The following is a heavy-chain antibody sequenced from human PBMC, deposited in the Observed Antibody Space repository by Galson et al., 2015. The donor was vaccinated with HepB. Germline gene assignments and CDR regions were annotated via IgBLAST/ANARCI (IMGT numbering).Heavy chain of an antibody. J-gene: IGHJ3*02. D-gene: IGHD3-22*01. CDR3: AKSHGIRDSSGYYDAFDI. CDR2: ISGSGGST. CDR1: GFTFSSYA. Sequence: SLRLSCAASGFTFSSYAMSWVRQAPGKGLEWVSAISGSGGSTYYADSVKGRFTISRDNSKNTLYLQMNSLRAEDTAVYYCAKSHGIRDSSGYYDAFDIWGQGTMVTVSS. V-gene: IGHV3-23*01.